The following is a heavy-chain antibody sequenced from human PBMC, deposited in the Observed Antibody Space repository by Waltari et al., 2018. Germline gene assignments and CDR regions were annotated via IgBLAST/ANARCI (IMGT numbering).Heavy chain of an antibody. J-gene: IGHJ1*01. V-gene: IGHV4-39*01. Sequence: QLQLQESGPGLVKPSETLSLTCTVSGGSISDSPYYWGWIRQPPGKGLEWIGIVYYTGSSYYKPSLKSRVTTSVDTSKTQFALKLSSVTAADTAVYYCASGGVTGRYVQHWGQGTLVTVSS. CDR1: GGSISDSPYY. D-gene: IGHD3-16*01. CDR2: VYYTGSS. CDR3: ASGGVTGRYVQH.